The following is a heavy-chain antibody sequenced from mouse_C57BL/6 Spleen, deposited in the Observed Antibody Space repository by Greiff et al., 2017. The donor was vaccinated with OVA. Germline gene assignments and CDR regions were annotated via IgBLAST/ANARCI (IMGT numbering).Heavy chain of an antibody. J-gene: IGHJ4*01. CDR2: ISSGSSTI. V-gene: IGHV5-17*01. CDR1: GFTFSDYG. D-gene: IGHD3-2*02. Sequence: EVMLMESGGGLVKPGGSLKLSCAASGFTFSDYGMHWVRQAPEKGLEWVAYISSGSSTIYYADTVKGRFTISRDNAKHTLFLHMTSLRSEDTAMYYCARSSGTGAMDYWGKGTSVNVSS. CDR3: ARSSGTGAMDY.